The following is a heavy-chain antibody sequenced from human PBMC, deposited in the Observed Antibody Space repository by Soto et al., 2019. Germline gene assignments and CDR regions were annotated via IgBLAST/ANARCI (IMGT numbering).Heavy chain of an antibody. J-gene: IGHJ3*02. CDR1: GYTFTSYD. V-gene: IGHV1-8*01. Sequence: ASVKVSCKASGYTFTSYDINWVRQATGQGLEWMGWMNPNSGNTGYAQKFQGRVTMTRNTSISTAYMELSSLRSEDTAVYYCARRAPPTDAFDIWGQGTMVTVSS. CDR3: ARRAPPTDAFDI. CDR2: MNPNSGNT.